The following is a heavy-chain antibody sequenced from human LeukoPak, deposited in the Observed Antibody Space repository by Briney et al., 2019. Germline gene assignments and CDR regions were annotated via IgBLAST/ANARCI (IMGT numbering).Heavy chain of an antibody. CDR2: IIPIFGTA. CDR3: ARDGKETLFAFDP. D-gene: IGHD1-1*01. CDR1: GGTFSSYA. V-gene: IGHV1-69*05. Sequence: SVKVSCKASGGTFSSYAISWVRQAPGQGLEWMGGIIPIFGTANYAQKFQGRVTITTDESTSTAYMELSSLRPEDTAVYYCARDGKETLFAFDPWGQGTLVTVSS. J-gene: IGHJ5*02.